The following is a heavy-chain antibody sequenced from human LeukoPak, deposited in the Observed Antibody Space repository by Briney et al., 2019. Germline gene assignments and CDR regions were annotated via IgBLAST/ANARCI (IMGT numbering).Heavy chain of an antibody. CDR1: GYTFTSYG. Sequence: GASVKVSCKASGYTFTSYGISWVRQAPGQGLEWMGWISAYNGNTNYAQKLQGRVTMTTDTSTSTAYMELRSLRSDDTAVYYCARVRAAASKPGYFDYWGQGTLVTVSS. D-gene: IGHD6-13*01. J-gene: IGHJ4*02. CDR3: ARVRAAASKPGYFDY. V-gene: IGHV1-18*01. CDR2: ISAYNGNT.